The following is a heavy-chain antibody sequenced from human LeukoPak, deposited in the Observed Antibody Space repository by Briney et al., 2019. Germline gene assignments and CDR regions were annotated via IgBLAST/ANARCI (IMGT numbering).Heavy chain of an antibody. CDR2: IYYSGST. D-gene: IGHD2-2*01. CDR3: ARERGVVPALGMDV. V-gene: IGHV4-30-4*01. CDR1: GGSISSGDYY. J-gene: IGHJ6*02. Sequence: SETLSLTCTVSGGSISSGDYYWSWIRQPPGKGLEWIGYIYYSGSTYYNPALKRRVTISLDTSKNPFYLKLSSVHAADTAVYYCARERGVVPALGMDVWGQGTTVTVSS.